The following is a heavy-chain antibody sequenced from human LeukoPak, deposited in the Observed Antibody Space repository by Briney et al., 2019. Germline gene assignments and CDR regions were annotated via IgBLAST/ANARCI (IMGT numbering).Heavy chain of an antibody. CDR2: ISDRCSHT. Sequence: GGSLRLSCSASGFTFSDYDMNWIRQAPRKGPEWISAISDRCSHTYYGDSVKGRFSISRDNTKNLLYLQMNGLGAEDTGGYYCGRAFPPLRTASAGDLWGQGTLVTVSS. CDR1: GFTFSDYD. CDR3: GRAFPPLRTASAGDL. V-gene: IGHV3-21*06. D-gene: IGHD3-16*01. J-gene: IGHJ4*02.